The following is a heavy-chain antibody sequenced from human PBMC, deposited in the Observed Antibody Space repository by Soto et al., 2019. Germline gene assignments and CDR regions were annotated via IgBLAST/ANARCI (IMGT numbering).Heavy chain of an antibody. CDR2: IIPIFGTA. Sequence: SVKVSCKASGGTFSSYSISWVRQAPGQGLEWMGGIIPIFGTANYAQKFQGRVTITADESTSTAYMELSSLRSEDTAVYYCARVRVSGFGESMDYFDYWGQGTLVTVSS. CDR1: GGTFSSYS. J-gene: IGHJ4*02. CDR3: ARVRVSGFGESMDYFDY. V-gene: IGHV1-69*13. D-gene: IGHD3-10*01.